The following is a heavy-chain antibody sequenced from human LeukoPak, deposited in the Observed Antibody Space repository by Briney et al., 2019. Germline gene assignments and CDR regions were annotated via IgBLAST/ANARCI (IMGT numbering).Heavy chain of an antibody. Sequence: GGSLRLSCAASGFTVSSNYMSWVRQAPGKGLEWVANIKQDGSEKYYVDSVKGRFTISRDNAKNSLYLQMNSLRAEDTAVYYCARDSSPTKDYYYYYYMDVWGKGTTVTVSS. CDR1: GFTVSSNY. J-gene: IGHJ6*03. D-gene: IGHD6-13*01. CDR3: ARDSSPTKDYYYYYYMDV. CDR2: IKQDGSEK. V-gene: IGHV3-7*01.